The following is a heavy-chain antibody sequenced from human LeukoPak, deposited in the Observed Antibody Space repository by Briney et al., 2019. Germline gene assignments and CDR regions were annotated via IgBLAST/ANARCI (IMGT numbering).Heavy chain of an antibody. CDR3: ARGYNQGSHYNY. V-gene: IGHV4-34*01. D-gene: IGHD1-26*01. J-gene: IGHJ4*02. CDR2: ITNSGST. Sequence: SETLSLTCVVYGGSFSGNYWSWIRQPPGKGLEWIGEITNSGSTNYNPSLKSRVTISVDTSKNQFSRNVNSVTAADTAVYYCARGYNQGSHYNYWGQGTLVTVSS. CDR1: GGSFSGNY.